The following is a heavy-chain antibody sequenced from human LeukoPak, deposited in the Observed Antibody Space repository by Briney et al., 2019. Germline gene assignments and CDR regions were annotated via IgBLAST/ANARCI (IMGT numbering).Heavy chain of an antibody. CDR3: ARAVTSSEWVNAFDI. Sequence: SQTLSLTCAISGDSVSSNSAAWNWIRQSPSRGLEWLGRTYYRSKWYNDYAVSVKSRITINPDTSKNQFSLQLNSVTPEDTAVYYCARAVTSSEWVNAFDIWAKGQWSPSLQ. CDR1: GDSVSSNSAA. V-gene: IGHV6-1*01. J-gene: IGHJ3*02. CDR2: TYYRSKWYN. D-gene: IGHD4-23*01.